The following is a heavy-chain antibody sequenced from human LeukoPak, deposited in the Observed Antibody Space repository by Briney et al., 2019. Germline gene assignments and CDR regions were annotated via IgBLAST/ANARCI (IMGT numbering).Heavy chain of an antibody. J-gene: IGHJ4*02. Sequence: ASVKVSCKASGYTFTSYDINWVRQATGQGLEWMGWMNPNSGNTGYAQKFQGRATMTTDTSTSTAYMELRSLRSDDTAVYYCARSNYYDSSDYWGQGTLVTVSS. D-gene: IGHD3-22*01. CDR1: GYTFTSYD. V-gene: IGHV1-8*01. CDR3: ARSNYYDSSDY. CDR2: MNPNSGNT.